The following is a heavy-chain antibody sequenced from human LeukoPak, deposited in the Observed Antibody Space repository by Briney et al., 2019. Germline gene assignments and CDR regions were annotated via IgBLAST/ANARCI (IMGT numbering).Heavy chain of an antibody. CDR2: INHSGST. CDR3: AGARNVVVVAATRPFDY. Sequence: SETLSLTCTVSGGSISSSSYYWGWIRQPPGKGLEWIGEINHSGSTNYNPSLKSRVTISVDTSKNQFSLKLSSVTAADTAVYYCAGARNVVVVAATRPFDYWGQGTLVTVSS. V-gene: IGHV4-39*07. CDR1: GGSISSSSYY. D-gene: IGHD2-15*01. J-gene: IGHJ4*02.